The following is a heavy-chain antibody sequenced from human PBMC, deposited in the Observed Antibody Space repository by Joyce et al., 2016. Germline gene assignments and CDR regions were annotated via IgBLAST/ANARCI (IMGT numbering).Heavy chain of an antibody. CDR3: ARAKSVDWGGTYWYFDL. J-gene: IGHJ2*01. D-gene: IGHD3/OR15-3a*01. V-gene: IGHV1-2*02. CDR2: SNPSNGGT. Sequence: QVQLVQSGAEVKKPGASVKVSCKASGYTFTGYYMHWVRQAPGQGLGWMGWSNPSNGGTDYAQKFQGRVTMTRDTSITTAYMELSRLRSDDTAVYYCARAKSVDWGGTYWYFDLWGRGTLVSVSS. CDR1: GYTFTGYY.